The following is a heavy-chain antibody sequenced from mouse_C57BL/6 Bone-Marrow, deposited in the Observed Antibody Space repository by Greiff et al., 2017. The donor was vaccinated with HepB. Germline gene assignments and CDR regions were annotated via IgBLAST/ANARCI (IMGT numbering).Heavy chain of an antibody. CDR3: ASGNYPAWFAY. D-gene: IGHD2-1*01. J-gene: IGHJ3*01. CDR1: GYTFTSYW. CDR2: IDPSDSET. V-gene: IGHV1-52*01. Sequence: QVQLQQPGAELVRPGSSVKLSCKASGYTFTSYWMHWVKQRPIQGLEWIGNIDPSDSETHYNQKFKDKATLTVDKSSSTAYMQLSSLTSEDSAVYYCASGNYPAWFAYWGQGTLVTVSA.